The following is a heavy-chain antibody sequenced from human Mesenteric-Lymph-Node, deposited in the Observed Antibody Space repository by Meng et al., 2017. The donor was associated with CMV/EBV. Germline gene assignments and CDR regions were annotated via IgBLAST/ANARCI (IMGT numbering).Heavy chain of an antibody. J-gene: IGHJ4*02. D-gene: IGHD6-19*01. CDR1: GFPVSSYG. CDR3: ARVRRQWLVGPPDY. Sequence: ASGFPVSSYGMHWVRQAPGKGLEWVAVIWYDGSNKYYADSVKGRFTISRDNSKNTLYLQMNSLRAEDTAVYYCARVRRQWLVGPPDYWGQGTLVTVSS. V-gene: IGHV3-33*01. CDR2: IWYDGSNK.